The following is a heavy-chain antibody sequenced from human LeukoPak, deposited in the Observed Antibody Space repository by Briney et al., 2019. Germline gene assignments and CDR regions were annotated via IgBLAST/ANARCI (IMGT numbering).Heavy chain of an antibody. J-gene: IGHJ5*02. V-gene: IGHV3-23*01. CDR1: GFTFSIYA. CDR3: AKESTVTPGNVNWFDT. D-gene: IGHD4-17*01. CDR2: ISGSGGST. Sequence: GGSLRLSCATSGFTFSIYAMTWVRQAPGKGLEWVSTISGSGGSTYYADSVKDRFTISRDNSKNTLYLQMNRLRAEDTAVYYCAKESTVTPGNVNWFDTWGQGTLVTVSS.